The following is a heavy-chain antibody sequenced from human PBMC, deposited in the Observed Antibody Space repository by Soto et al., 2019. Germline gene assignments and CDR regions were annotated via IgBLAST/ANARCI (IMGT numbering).Heavy chain of an antibody. D-gene: IGHD2-21*02. J-gene: IGHJ5*02. CDR3: ATGLTLPVRPSFDT. V-gene: IGHV3-53*01. CDR2: IFSGDNT. Sequence: EVQMVESGGGLIQPGGSLRLSCAASGFTISGNYITWVRQAPGKGLEWVSVIFSGDNTFYSDSVKGRFTIPRDSSKNTVYLQRNRLRGDDTAVYFCATGLTLPVRPSFDTWGQGTLLTVSS. CDR1: GFTISGNY.